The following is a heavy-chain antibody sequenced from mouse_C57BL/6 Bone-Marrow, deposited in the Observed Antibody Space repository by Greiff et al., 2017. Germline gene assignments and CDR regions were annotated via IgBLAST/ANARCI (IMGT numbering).Heavy chain of an antibody. Sequence: ESGPGLVKPSQSLSLTCSVTGYSITSGYYWNWIRQFPGNKLEWMGYISYDGSNNYNPSLKNRISLTRDTSTNQFFLKLNSVITEDTATYYGAKAYHTPTKGGFAYWGQGTLVTVSA. J-gene: IGHJ3*01. V-gene: IGHV3-6*01. CDR3: AKAYHTPTKGGFAY. CDR2: ISYDGSN. CDR1: GYSITSGYY. D-gene: IGHD2-12*01.